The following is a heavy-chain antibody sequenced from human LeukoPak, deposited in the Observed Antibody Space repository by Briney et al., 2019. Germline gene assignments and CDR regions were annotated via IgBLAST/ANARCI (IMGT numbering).Heavy chain of an antibody. J-gene: IGHJ4*02. CDR1: GFTVGDYG. CDR3: SRWTGDVSFPIH. D-gene: IGHD3/OR15-3a*01. Sequence: SGGSLRLSCTASGFTVGDYGMNWVRQAPGKGLQWVGFIRSKSSGGTTEYAASVKGRFIISRDESKSIVYLQMNSLGSEDTAVYFCSRWTGDVSFPIHWGPGTLVTVSS. CDR2: IRSKSSGGTT. V-gene: IGHV3-49*04.